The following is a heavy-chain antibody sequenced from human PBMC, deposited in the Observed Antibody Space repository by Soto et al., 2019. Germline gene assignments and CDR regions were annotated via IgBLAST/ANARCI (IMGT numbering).Heavy chain of an antibody. D-gene: IGHD2-8*02. J-gene: IGHJ6*02. CDR2: IWYDGSNK. V-gene: IGHV3-33*01. CDR1: GFTFSSYG. Sequence: GGSLRLSCAASGFTFSSYGMHWVRQAPGKGLEWVAVIWYDGSNKYYADSVKGRFTISRDNSKNTLYLQMNSLRAEDTAVYYCARETVVSLGYYYGMDVWGQGTTVTVAS. CDR3: ARETVVSLGYYYGMDV.